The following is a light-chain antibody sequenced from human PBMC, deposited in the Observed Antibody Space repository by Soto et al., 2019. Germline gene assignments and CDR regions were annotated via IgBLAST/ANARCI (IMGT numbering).Light chain of an antibody. CDR2: DAS. CDR1: QSVSSY. V-gene: IGKV3-11*01. J-gene: IGKJ5*01. CDR3: QQYGSSPIT. Sequence: EIVLTQSPATLSLSPGERATLSCRASQSVSSYLAWYQQKAGQAPRLLIYDASNRANGIPGRFSGSGSGTDFTLTISRLEPEDFAIYYCQQYGSSPITFGQGTRLEIK.